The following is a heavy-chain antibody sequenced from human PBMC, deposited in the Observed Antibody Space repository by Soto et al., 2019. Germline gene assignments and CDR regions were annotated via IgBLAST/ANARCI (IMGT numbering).Heavy chain of an antibody. CDR2: ISVYNGNT. Sequence: ASVKVSRKASGYTFTAYGISWVRQVPGQGLEWMGWISVYNGNTKYAQKLQDRLTMATDTSTTTAYMELRGLTSDDTAVYFCARVDDFWSAYQTPFDYWGQGTLVTVSS. J-gene: IGHJ4*02. CDR3: ARVDDFWSAYQTPFDY. CDR1: GYTFTAYG. V-gene: IGHV1-18*01. D-gene: IGHD3-3*01.